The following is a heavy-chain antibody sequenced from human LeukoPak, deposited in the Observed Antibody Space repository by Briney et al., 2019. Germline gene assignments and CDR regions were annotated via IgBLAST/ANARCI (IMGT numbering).Heavy chain of an antibody. Sequence: PGGSLRLSCKGSGVGFINHGIHWVRQAPGKGPEWLATIWHDGSNEEYGDSVKGRVTISRDNSKSTLYLRITSLRDEDTAVYFCARGRYSEYDYVLDSWGQGTLVTVSS. CDR1: GVGFINHG. CDR3: ARGRYSEYDYVLDS. D-gene: IGHD5-12*01. V-gene: IGHV3-33*01. CDR2: IWHDGSNE. J-gene: IGHJ5*01.